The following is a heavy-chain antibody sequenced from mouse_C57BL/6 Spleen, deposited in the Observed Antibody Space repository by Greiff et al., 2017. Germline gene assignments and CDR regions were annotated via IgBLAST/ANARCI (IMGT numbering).Heavy chain of an antibody. CDR3: AGWLPFDY. Sequence: EVKLQQSGPELVKPGASVKISCKASGYTFTDYYMNWVKQSHGKSLEWIGDINPNNGGTSYNQKFKGKATLTVDKSSSTAYMELRSLTSEDSAVYYCAGWLPFDYWGQGTTLTVSS. D-gene: IGHD2-2*01. CDR1: GYTFTDYY. V-gene: IGHV1-26*01. CDR2: INPNNGGT. J-gene: IGHJ2*01.